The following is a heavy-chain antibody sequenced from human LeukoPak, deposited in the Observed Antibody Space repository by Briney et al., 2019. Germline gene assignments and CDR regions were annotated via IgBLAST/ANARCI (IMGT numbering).Heavy chain of an antibody. Sequence: GGSLRLSCAASGFTFSSYAMHWVRQAPGKGLEWVAVILYDGTMKYYADSVKGRFTISRDNSQNTLYLQMNILRAEDTAVYYCATNLDCSGGSCYRTVHLGDDYWGQGTLVTVSS. V-gene: IGHV3-30*04. CDR3: ATNLDCSGGSCYRTVHLGDDY. D-gene: IGHD2-15*01. J-gene: IGHJ4*02. CDR1: GFTFSSYA. CDR2: ILYDGTMK.